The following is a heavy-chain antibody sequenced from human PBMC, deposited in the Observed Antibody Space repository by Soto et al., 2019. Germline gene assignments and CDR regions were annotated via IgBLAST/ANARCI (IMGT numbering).Heavy chain of an antibody. CDR1: GGSISSSSYY. Sequence: SETLSLTCTVSGGSISSSSYYWGWIRQPPGKGLEWIGSIYYSGSTYYNPSLKSRVTISVDTSKNQFSLKLSSVTAADTAVYYCARRGYCSSTSCYYYYYMDVWGKGTTVTVSS. D-gene: IGHD2-2*01. V-gene: IGHV4-39*01. CDR2: IYYSGST. J-gene: IGHJ6*03. CDR3: ARRGYCSSTSCYYYYYMDV.